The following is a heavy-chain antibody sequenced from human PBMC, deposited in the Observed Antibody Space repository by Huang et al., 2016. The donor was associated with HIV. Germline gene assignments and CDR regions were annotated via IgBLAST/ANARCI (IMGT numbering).Heavy chain of an antibody. CDR2: STDGINNR. CDR3: AKDADTSGYDVLGPFGS. J-gene: IGHJ4*02. V-gene: IGHV3-23*01. Sequence: EVLLLESGGGLVQPGGSLRLSCVASGFTFSSYAMSWVRQAPGKGLAWVSGSTDGINNRYYAHSVKGRFAVSRDDSTNTLYLQMNSLRAEDTAVYYCAKDADTSGYDVLGPFGSWGQGTLVTVSS. CDR1: GFTFSSYA. D-gene: IGHD3-3*01.